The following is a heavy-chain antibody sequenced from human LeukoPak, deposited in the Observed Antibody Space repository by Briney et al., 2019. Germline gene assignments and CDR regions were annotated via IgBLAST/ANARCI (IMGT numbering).Heavy chain of an antibody. V-gene: IGHV1-2*02. D-gene: IGHD3-22*01. CDR2: INPNSGGT. CDR3: ARMSGGPGYLDSSGYYLAFDY. J-gene: IGHJ4*02. Sequence: ASVKVSCKASGYTFTGYYMHWVRQAPGQGLEWMGWINPNSGGTNYAQKLQGRVTMTRDTSISTAYMELSRLRSDDTAVYYCARMSGGPGYLDSSGYYLAFDYWGQGTLVTVSS. CDR1: GYTFTGYY.